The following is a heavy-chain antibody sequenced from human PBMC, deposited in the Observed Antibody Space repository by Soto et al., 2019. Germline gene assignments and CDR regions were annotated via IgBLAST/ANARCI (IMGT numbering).Heavy chain of an antibody. CDR2: ISSGGSTI. J-gene: IGHJ3*02. Sequence: GGSLRLSCAASGFTFSSYEMSWVRQAPGKGLEWVSYISSGGSTIYYADSVKGRFTISRDNAKNTLYLQMNSLRAEDTAVYYWARDRGSSSWYAFDIWGQGTMVTVSS. D-gene: IGHD6-13*01. V-gene: IGHV3-48*03. CDR1: GFTFSSYE. CDR3: ARDRGSSSWYAFDI.